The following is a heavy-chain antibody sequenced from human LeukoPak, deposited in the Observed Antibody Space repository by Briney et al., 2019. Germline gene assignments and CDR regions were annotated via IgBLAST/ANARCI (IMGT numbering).Heavy chain of an antibody. V-gene: IGHV3-53*01. CDR2: VYSGGST. Sequence: GGSLRLSCAASGFTVSSNYMSWVRQAPGKGLEWVSVVYSGGSTYYADSVKGRFTISRDNSKNTLYLQMNSLRAEDTAVYYCARDGRFSSGSSNWFDPWGQGTLVTVSS. CDR3: ARDGRFSSGSSNWFDP. D-gene: IGHD6-19*01. J-gene: IGHJ5*02. CDR1: GFTVSSNY.